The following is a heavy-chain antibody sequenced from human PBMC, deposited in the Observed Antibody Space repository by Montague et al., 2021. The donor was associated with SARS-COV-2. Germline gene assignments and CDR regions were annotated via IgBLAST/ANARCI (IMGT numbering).Heavy chain of an antibody. CDR1: GGSFSGYY. J-gene: IGHJ5*02. V-gene: IGHV4-59*01. Sequence: SETLSLTCAVYGGSFSGYYWSWIRQPPGKGLEWIGYMSYGESTNYNLSLKSRVTISVDTSKNQLSLKVNSVTAADTAVYYCARRDGYCSSTRCPHWFDPWGQGTLVTVSS. CDR2: MSYGEST. D-gene: IGHD2-2*01. CDR3: ARRDGYCSSTRCPHWFDP.